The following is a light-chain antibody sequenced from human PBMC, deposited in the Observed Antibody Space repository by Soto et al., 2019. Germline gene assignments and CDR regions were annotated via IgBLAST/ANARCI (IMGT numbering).Light chain of an antibody. J-gene: IGLJ2*01. CDR1: SGHSSYA. CDR2: LNSDGSH. CDR3: QTWGTGIQV. Sequence: QLVLTQSPSASASLGASVKLTCTLSSGHSSYAIAWHQQQPEKGPRYLMKLNSDGSHSKGDGVPDRFSGSSSGADRYLTTSRLPSEDAADFYCQTWGTGIQVFGGGTKLTVL. V-gene: IGLV4-69*01.